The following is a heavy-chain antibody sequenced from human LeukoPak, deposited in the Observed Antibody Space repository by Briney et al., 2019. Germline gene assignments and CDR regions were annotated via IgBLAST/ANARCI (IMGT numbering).Heavy chain of an antibody. J-gene: IGHJ4*02. D-gene: IGHD4-23*01. CDR2: ISYDGVDK. CDR1: GFTFSHYA. CDR3: ANERSYGVNPGN. V-gene: IGHV3-30*04. Sequence: GGSLRLSCAASGFTFSHYALHWVRQVSGKGLEWVAGISYDGVDKYYPNSGEGRFTISRDNSKNTLFLEVKSLRVEDTAVYYCANERSYGVNPGNWGQGTLVTVSS.